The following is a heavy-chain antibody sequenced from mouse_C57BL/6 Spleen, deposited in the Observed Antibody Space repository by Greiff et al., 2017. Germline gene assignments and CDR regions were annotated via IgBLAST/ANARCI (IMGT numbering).Heavy chain of an antibody. D-gene: IGHD2-1*01. CDR3: AKMGDGNSYAMDY. J-gene: IGHJ4*01. CDR2: IWRGGST. Sequence: QVQLKQSGPGLVQPSQSLSITCTVSGFSLTSYGVHWVRQSPGKGLEWLGVIWRGGSTDYNAAFMSRLSITKDNSKSQVFFKMNSLQADDTTIYYCAKMGDGNSYAMDYWGQGTSVTVSS. CDR1: GFSLTSYG. V-gene: IGHV2-5*01.